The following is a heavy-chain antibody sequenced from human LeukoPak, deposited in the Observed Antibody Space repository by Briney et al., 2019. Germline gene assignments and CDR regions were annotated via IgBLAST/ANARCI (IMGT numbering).Heavy chain of an antibody. CDR1: GGSFSDYY. Sequence: PSETLSLTCAVYGGSFSDYYWSCIRQPPGKGLEWIGEINPSGSTNYSPSLKSRVTISVDTSKNQFSPKLSSVAAADTAVYFCARVGYSYVINDWSRTGLGAYPTKYYYHMDVWDKGTTVTVSS. CDR2: INPSGST. CDR3: ARVGYSYVINDWSRTGLGAYPTKYYYHMDV. V-gene: IGHV4-34*01. D-gene: IGHD5-18*01. J-gene: IGHJ6*03.